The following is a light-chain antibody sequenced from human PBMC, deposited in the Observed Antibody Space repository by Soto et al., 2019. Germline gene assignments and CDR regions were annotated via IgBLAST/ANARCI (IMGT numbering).Light chain of an antibody. J-gene: IGKJ2*01. V-gene: IGKV3-20*01. CDR2: GSS. CDR3: QQYGSSPPYT. CDR1: QSVSNNY. Sequence: EVVLTPSPGTLSLSPGERATLSCRASQSVSNNYLAWYQQKPGQSPKLLIFGSSDRATGIPDRFSGSGSGTDFTLTISSLEPEDFAVYYCQQYGSSPPYTFGQGTKLEIK.